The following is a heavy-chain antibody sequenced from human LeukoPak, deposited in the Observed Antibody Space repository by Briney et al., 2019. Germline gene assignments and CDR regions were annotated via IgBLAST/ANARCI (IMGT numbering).Heavy chain of an antibody. CDR1: GFTVSGNY. J-gene: IGHJ3*02. CDR3: ASGLGADYLDAFDI. V-gene: IGHV3-66*01. CDR2: TYNGGST. Sequence: PGGSLRLSCAASGFTVSGNYMSWVRQAPGKGLEGVSVTYNGGSTYYADPVKGRFTISRDNSKNTLYLQMNSLRDEDTAVYYCASGLGADYLDAFDIWGQGTMVTVSS. D-gene: IGHD5-12*01.